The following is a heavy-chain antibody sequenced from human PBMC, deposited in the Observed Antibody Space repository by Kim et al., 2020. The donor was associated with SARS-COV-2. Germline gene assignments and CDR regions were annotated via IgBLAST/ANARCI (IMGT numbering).Heavy chain of an antibody. CDR1: GGSFSGYY. Sequence: SETLSLTCAVYGGSFSGYYWSWIRQPPGKGLEWIGEINHSEGTKYNPSLKSRVTISEDTSKSQFSLKLSSVAAADTAVYFFARGMYSSAWAINYGMDVWG. D-gene: IGHD6-19*01. V-gene: IGHV4-34*01. CDR2: INHSEGT. J-gene: IGHJ6*01. CDR3: ARGMYSSAWAINYGMDV.